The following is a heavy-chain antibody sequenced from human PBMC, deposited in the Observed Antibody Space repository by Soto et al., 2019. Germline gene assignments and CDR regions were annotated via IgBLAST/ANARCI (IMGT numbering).Heavy chain of an antibody. Sequence: GGSLRLSCAASGFTFSSYAMSWVRQAPGKGLEWVSAISGSGGSTYYADSVKGRFTISRDNSKNTLYLQMNSLRAEDTAVYYCATRAGYSSGWALYYFDYWGQGTLVTVSS. J-gene: IGHJ4*02. D-gene: IGHD6-19*01. CDR3: ATRAGYSSGWALYYFDY. CDR2: ISGSGGST. V-gene: IGHV3-23*01. CDR1: GFTFSSYA.